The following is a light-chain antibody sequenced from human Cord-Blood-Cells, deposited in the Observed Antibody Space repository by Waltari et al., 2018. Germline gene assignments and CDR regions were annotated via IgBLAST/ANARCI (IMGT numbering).Light chain of an antibody. J-gene: IGLJ3*02. V-gene: IGLV1-44*01. CDR1: SSNIGSNT. CDR3: AAWDDSLNGWV. CDR2: SNN. Sequence: QSVLTQPPSASGTPGQRVTISCSGSSSNIGSNTVNWYQQLPGPAPKLLLYSNNQRPSGGPDRFSGSKSGTSASLAISGLQSEDEADYYCAAWDDSLNGWVFGGGTKLTVL.